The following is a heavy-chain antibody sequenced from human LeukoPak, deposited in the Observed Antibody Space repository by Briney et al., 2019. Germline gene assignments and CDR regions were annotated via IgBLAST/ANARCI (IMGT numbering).Heavy chain of an antibody. V-gene: IGHV4-4*07. Sequence: PSETLSLTCTVSGGSISSYYRSWIRQPAGKGLEWIGRIYTSGSTNYNPSLKSRVTMSVDTSTNQFSLKLSSVTAADTAVYYCARDGIAVAGTVLYYYYYYMDVWGKGTTVTVSS. J-gene: IGHJ6*03. D-gene: IGHD6-19*01. CDR1: GGSISSYY. CDR2: IYTSGST. CDR3: ARDGIAVAGTVLYYYYYYMDV.